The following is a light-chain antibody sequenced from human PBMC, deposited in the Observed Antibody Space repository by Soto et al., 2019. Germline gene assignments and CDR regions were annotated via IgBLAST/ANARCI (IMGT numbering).Light chain of an antibody. V-gene: IGLV2-14*02. J-gene: IGLJ2*01. CDR3: SSYTFKTSPGVL. CDR1: SSDVGSYNL. CDR2: DVN. Sequence: QSVLTQPASVSGSPGQSITISCTGTSSDVGSYNLVSWYQQHPGKAPRLMIYDVNNRPSGVSNRFSGSKSGNTASLTISGLQAEDEADYYCSSYTFKTSPGVLIGGGTKVTVL.